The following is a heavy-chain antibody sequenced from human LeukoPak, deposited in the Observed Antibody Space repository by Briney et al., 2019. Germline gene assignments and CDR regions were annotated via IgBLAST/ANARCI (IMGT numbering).Heavy chain of an antibody. J-gene: IGHJ4*02. CDR1: GFTFSSYA. V-gene: IGHV3-23*01. Sequence: GGSLRLSCAASGFTFSSYAMNWVRQAPGKGLEWVSAISGSGGSTYYADSVKGRFTISRDNSKNTLYLQMNRLRAEDTAVYYCAKDPYGDYVVDYWGQGTLVTVSS. CDR3: AKDPYGDYVVDY. CDR2: ISGSGGST. D-gene: IGHD4-17*01.